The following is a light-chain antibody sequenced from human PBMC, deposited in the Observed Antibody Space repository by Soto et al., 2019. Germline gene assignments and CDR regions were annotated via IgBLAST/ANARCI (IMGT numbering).Light chain of an antibody. CDR3: AAWDDILRGV. V-gene: IGLV1-47*02. CDR1: NSNIGRNY. Sequence: QSVLTQPPSESGTPGQKVTISCSGSNSNIGRNYVSWYQHLPGTAPKLLIYSNNQRPSGVPDRFSGSKSGTSASLAISELRSEDEADYFCAAWDDILRGVFGGGTKLTVL. J-gene: IGLJ3*02. CDR2: SNN.